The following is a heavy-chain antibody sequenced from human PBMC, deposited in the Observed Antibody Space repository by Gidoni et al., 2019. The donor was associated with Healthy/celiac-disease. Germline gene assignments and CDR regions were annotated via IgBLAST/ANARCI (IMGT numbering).Heavy chain of an antibody. J-gene: IGHJ5*02. CDR3: ARVTYYDFWSGYYTRGPGYNWFDP. V-gene: IGHV4-34*01. CDR2: INHSGST. Sequence: QVQLQQWGAGLLKPSETLSLTCAVYGGSFSCYYWSWISQPPGKGLEWIGEINHSGSTNYNPSLKSRVTISVDTSKNQFSLKLSSVTAADTAVYYCARVTYYDFWSGYYTRGPGYNWFDPWGQGTLVTVSS. CDR1: GGSFSCYY. D-gene: IGHD3-3*01.